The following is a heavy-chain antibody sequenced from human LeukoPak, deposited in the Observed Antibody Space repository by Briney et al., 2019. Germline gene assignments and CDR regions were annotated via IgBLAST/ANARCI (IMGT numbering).Heavy chain of an antibody. CDR3: ARERWGYCSGGSCLGLVHNYYYYMDV. CDR1: GYTFTGYY. Sequence: ASVKVSCKASGYTFTGYYMHWVRQAPGQGLEWMGWINPNSGGTNYAQKFQGRVTMTRDTSISTAYMELSRLRSDDTAVYYCARERWGYCSGGSCLGLVHNYYYYMDVWGKGTTVTVSS. D-gene: IGHD2-15*01. V-gene: IGHV1-2*02. J-gene: IGHJ6*03. CDR2: INPNSGGT.